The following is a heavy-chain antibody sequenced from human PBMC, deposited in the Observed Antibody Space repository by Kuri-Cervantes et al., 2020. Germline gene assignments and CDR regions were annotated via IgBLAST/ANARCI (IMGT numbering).Heavy chain of an antibody. CDR3: ATDQPPRGSYFEY. Sequence: SVKVSCKASGYTFTYRYLHWVRQAPGQALEWMGWITPFNGNTNYAQKFQDRVTITRDRSMSTAYMELSSLRSEDTAMYYCATDQPPRGSYFEYWGQGTLVTVSS. J-gene: IGHJ4*02. CDR1: GYTFTYRY. CDR2: ITPFNGNT. V-gene: IGHV1-45*02. D-gene: IGHD1-26*01.